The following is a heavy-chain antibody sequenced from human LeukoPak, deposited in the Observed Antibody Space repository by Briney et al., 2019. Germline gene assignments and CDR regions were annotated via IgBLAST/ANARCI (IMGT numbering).Heavy chain of an antibody. V-gene: IGHV4-59*01. CDR1: GGSPSSYY. CDR3: ARDSVAGRSYYYYYGMDV. Sequence: PETLSLTCTVSGGSPSSYYWSWIRQPPGKGLEWIGYIYYSVSTNYNPSLKSRVTISVDTSKTQFSLKLSSVTATDTAVYYCARDSVAGRSYYYYYGMDVWGQGTTVTVSS. D-gene: IGHD6-19*01. J-gene: IGHJ6*02. CDR2: IYYSVST.